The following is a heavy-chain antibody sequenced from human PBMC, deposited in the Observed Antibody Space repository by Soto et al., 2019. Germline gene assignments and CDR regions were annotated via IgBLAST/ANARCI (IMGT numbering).Heavy chain of an antibody. CDR3: ARGTAYYDSSGYNAEYFQH. CDR2: IYYSGNT. D-gene: IGHD3-22*01. J-gene: IGHJ1*01. Sequence: PSETLSLTCTVSGGSISSGGYYWSWIRQHPGKGLEWIGYIYYSGNTYYNPSLKSRVTISVDTSKNQFSLKLSSVTAADTAVYYCARGTAYYDSSGYNAEYFQHWGQGTLVTVSS. CDR1: GGSISSGGYY. V-gene: IGHV4-31*03.